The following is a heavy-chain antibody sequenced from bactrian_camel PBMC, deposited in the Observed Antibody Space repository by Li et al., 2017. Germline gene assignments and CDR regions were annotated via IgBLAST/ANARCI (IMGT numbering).Heavy chain of an antibody. CDR2: IDSDGGDT. D-gene: IGHD4*01. CDR1: GFTFSCYA. Sequence: DVQLVESGGGLVRPGGSLRLSCAASGFTFSCYAMSWVRQAPGKGLKWISSIDSDGGDTYYADSAKGRFTISRDNAKNTVYLQMNSLKSEDTAVYYCVMGDHYSDYTLGRLWGQGTQVTVS. V-gene: IGHV3S40*01. J-gene: IGHJ4*01. CDR3: VMGDHYSDYTLGRL.